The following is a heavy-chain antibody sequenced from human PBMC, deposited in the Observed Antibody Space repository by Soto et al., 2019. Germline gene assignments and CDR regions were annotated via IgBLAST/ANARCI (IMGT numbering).Heavy chain of an antibody. CDR1: GGTFSSYV. V-gene: IGHV1-69*06. Sequence: QVQLVQSGAEVKKPGSSVKVSCKASGGTFSSYVITWVRQAPGQGLECMGGIIPMSGTANYAQKFQGRVTITADKSTSTAYMELSSLRSEDTAVYYCARGWNDFPHWGQGTLVTVSS. CDR3: ARGWNDFPH. J-gene: IGHJ1*01. CDR2: IIPMSGTA. D-gene: IGHD1-1*01.